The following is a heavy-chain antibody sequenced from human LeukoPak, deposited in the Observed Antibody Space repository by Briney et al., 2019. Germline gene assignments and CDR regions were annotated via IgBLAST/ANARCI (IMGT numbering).Heavy chain of an antibody. CDR2: IYYSGSI. J-gene: IGHJ4*02. CDR3: ARENPSGYYNRPIDY. Sequence: SETLSLTCTVSGASISSYYWSWIRQPPGKGLEWIGDIYYSGSIKYNPSLKSRVTMSVDTSKNQFSLKLSSVTAADTAIYYCARENPSGYYNRPIDYWGLGTLVTVSS. V-gene: IGHV4-59*01. CDR1: GASISSYY. D-gene: IGHD3-22*01.